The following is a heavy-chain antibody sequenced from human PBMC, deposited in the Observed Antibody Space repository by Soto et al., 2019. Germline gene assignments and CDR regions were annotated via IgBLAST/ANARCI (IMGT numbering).Heavy chain of an antibody. J-gene: IGHJ4*02. CDR3: VCDDNRRY. D-gene: IGHD1-1*01. CDR2: IGRTGIDR. CDR1: GFSFSTST. V-gene: IGHV3-21*01. Sequence: EVQLVESGGGLVKPGGSLRLSCAGSGFSFSTSTMNWVRHAPGKGLEFVSSIGRTGIDRYYIDSVKGRFTISRDNAQNSLYLQMNSARAEDTALYYCVCDDNRRYWGQGTLVTVSS.